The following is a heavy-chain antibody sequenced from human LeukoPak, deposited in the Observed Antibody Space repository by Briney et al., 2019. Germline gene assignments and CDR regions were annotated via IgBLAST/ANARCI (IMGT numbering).Heavy chain of an antibody. CDR3: ARDRDNSGSYAYYFDY. CDR2: ISYDGSNK. Sequence: GRSLRLSCAASGFTFSSYGMHWVRQAPGKGLEWVALISYDGSNKYYADSVKGRFTISRDNSKNTLYLQMNSLRAEDTAVYYCARDRDNSGSYAYYFDYWGQGTRVTVSS. D-gene: IGHD3-22*01. J-gene: IGHJ4*02. CDR1: GFTFSSYG. V-gene: IGHV3-30*03.